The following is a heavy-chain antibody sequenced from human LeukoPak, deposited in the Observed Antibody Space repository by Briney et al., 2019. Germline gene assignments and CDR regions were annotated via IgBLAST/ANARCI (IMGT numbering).Heavy chain of an antibody. CDR3: AVKGYYYYYMDV. CDR2: IYYSGST. CDR1: GGSISSSSYY. V-gene: IGHV4-39*07. Sequence: SETLSLTCTVSGGSISSSSYYWGWIRQPPRKGLEWIGSIYYSGSTYYNPSLKSRVTISVDTSKNQFSLKLSSVTAADTAVYYCAVKGYYYYYMDVWGKGTTVTVSS. J-gene: IGHJ6*03.